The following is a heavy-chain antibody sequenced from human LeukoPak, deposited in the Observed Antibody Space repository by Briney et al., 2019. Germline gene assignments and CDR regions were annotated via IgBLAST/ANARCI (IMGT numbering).Heavy chain of an antibody. J-gene: IGHJ6*03. V-gene: IGHV4-34*01. CDR3: ARLKRPNRGSYIYHYYMDV. CDR2: INHSGST. CDR1: GGSFSGYY. Sequence: SETLSLTCAVYGGSFSGYYWSWIRQPPGKGLEWIGEINHSGSTNYNPSLKSRVTISVDTSKNQFSLKLSSVTAADTAVYYCARLKRPNRGSYIYHYYMDVWGKGTTVTVSS. D-gene: IGHD1-26*01.